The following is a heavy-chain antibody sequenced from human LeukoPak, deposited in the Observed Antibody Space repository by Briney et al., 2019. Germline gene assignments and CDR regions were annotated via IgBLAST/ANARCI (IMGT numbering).Heavy chain of an antibody. CDR3: ARVNYYDSSGYSPDFDY. D-gene: IGHD3-22*01. Sequence: SVTVFCKASGGTFSSYAISWVRQTPGQGLEWMGGIIPIFGTANYAQKFQGRVTITADESTSTAYMELSSLRSEDTAVYYCARVNYYDSSGYSPDFDYWGQGTLVTVSS. CDR1: GGTFSSYA. CDR2: IIPIFGTA. J-gene: IGHJ4*02. V-gene: IGHV1-69*01.